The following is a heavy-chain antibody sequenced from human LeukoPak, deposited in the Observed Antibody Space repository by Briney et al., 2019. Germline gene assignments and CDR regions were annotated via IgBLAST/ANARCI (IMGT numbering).Heavy chain of an antibody. CDR3: AKDTSFDY. CDR1: GFTFSSYG. Sequence: GGSLRLSCAASGFTFSSYGMHWVRQAPGKGLEWVAVISYNGSNKYYADSVKGRFTISRYNSKITLYLQMNRLRAEGTAVYYCAKDTSFDYWGQGTLVTVSS. D-gene: IGHD2-2*01. V-gene: IGHV3-30*18. J-gene: IGHJ4*02. CDR2: ISYNGSNK.